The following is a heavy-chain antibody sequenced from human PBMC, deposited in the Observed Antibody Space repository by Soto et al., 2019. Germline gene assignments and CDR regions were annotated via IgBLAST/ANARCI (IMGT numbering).Heavy chain of an antibody. D-gene: IGHD4-17*01. V-gene: IGHV1-18*04. J-gene: IGHJ4*02. Sequence: QGQLVQSGAEVKKPGASVKVSCKASGYTFNKYSISWVRQAPGQGLEWMGWISASNGNTDFAQKFQGRVTMAIDTSTSTAYMELRSLRSDDTAVFYWTRGHGDFAGDFDYWGQGTLVTVSS. CDR2: ISASNGNT. CDR1: GYTFNKYS. CDR3: TRGHGDFAGDFDY.